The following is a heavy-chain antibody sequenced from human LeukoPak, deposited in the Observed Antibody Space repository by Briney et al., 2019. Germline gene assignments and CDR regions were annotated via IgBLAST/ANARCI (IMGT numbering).Heavy chain of an antibody. CDR3: ARATLAVQYYFDY. Sequence: GGSLRLSCAASGFTFSSYSMNWVRQAPGKGLEWLSYLSSSSSTIYYADSVKGRFTISRDNAQNSLYLQTNSLRDEDTAVYYCARATLAVQYYFDYWGQGTLVTVSS. CDR1: GFTFSSYS. CDR2: LSSSSSTI. D-gene: IGHD6-6*01. J-gene: IGHJ4*02. V-gene: IGHV3-48*02.